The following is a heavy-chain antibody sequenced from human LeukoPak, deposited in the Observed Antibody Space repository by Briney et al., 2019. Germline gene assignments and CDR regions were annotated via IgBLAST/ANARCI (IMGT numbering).Heavy chain of an antibody. J-gene: IGHJ4*02. CDR2: IYYSGST. CDR1: GGSISSGDYY. D-gene: IGHD2-21*02. Sequence: PSETLSLTCTVSGGSISSGDYYWSWIRQPPGKGLERVGYIYYSGSTYYNPSLKRRVPISVDTSKHQFSLKPSSVTAADTAVYYCARAIGDNGFDHWGQGTLVTVSS. V-gene: IGHV4-30-4*08. CDR3: ARAIGDNGFDH.